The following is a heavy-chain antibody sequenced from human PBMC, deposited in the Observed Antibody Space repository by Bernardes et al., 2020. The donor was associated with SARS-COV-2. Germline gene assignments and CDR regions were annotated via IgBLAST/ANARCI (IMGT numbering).Heavy chain of an antibody. J-gene: IGHJ4*02. Sequence: GGSLRLSCEASGFTFSSYGMYWVRQAPGKGLEWISYIGSGSRDISYADSVKGRFTISSDDAKNSLYLQMSSLTAEDTAVYYCARRLIVEARAVLDDWGQGALVTVSS. CDR2: IGSGSRDI. D-gene: IGHD2-15*01. V-gene: IGHV3-21*05. CDR3: ARRLIVEARAVLDD. CDR1: GFTFSSYG.